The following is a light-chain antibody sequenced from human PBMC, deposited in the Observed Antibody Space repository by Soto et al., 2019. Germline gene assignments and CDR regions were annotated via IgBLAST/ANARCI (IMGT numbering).Light chain of an antibody. CDR2: SNN. J-gene: IGLJ1*01. V-gene: IGLV1-44*01. Sequence: QSVLTQPPSASGTPGQRVAISCSGSSSNIGGNSVNWYQQLPGTAPKLLIYSNNQRPSGVPDRFSGSKSGTSASLAISGLQSDDEADYYCAAWDDSLDGYVFGTGTKLTVL. CDR3: AAWDDSLDGYV. CDR1: SSNIGGNS.